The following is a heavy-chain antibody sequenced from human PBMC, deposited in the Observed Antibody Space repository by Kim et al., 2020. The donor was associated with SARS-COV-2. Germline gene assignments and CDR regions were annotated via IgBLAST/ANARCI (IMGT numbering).Heavy chain of an antibody. J-gene: IGHJ3*02. CDR2: IQPDVGIT. D-gene: IGHD2-8*02. V-gene: IGHV3-23*01. CDR1: GFTVSNFA. Sequence: GGSLRLSCAASGFTVSNFAMNWVRQAQGKGLEWVSTIQPDVGITHFVAPVQGRFTVSRDNANNALYLQMNSLRAEDTAVYYCARERSALGPGAYDAFDI. CDR3: ARERSALGPGAYDAFDI.